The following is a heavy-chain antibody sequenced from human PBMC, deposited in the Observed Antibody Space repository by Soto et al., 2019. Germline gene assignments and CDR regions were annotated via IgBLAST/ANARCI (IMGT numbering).Heavy chain of an antibody. CDR3: ATGSPYYYGSGGMWDS. CDR1: GGSMSSPNW. D-gene: IGHD3-10*01. J-gene: IGHJ4*02. CDR2: IHHSGGT. V-gene: IGHV4-4*02. Sequence: QVRLQESGPGLVKPSGTLSLTCLVSGGSMSSPNWWTWVRQAPVKGLEWIAEIHHSGGTNYSPSLKSRAVISIDKSNNQFSLQLTSVTAADTAVYYCATGSPYYYGSGGMWDSWGRGALVTVSS.